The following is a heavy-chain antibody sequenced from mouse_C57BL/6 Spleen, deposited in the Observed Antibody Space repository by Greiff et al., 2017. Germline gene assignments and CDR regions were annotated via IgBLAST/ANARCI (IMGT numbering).Heavy chain of an antibody. J-gene: IGHJ4*01. V-gene: IGHV5-16*01. CDR2: INYDGSSS. Sequence: EVKLVESEGGLVQPGSSMKLSCTASGFTFSDYYMAWVRQVPEKGLEWVANINYDGSSSYYLDSLKSRFIISGDNAKNILYLQMSSLKSEDTATYYCARDRKYSNYYYAMDYWGQGTSVTVSS. CDR1: GFTFSDYY. CDR3: ARDRKYSNYYYAMDY. D-gene: IGHD2-5*01.